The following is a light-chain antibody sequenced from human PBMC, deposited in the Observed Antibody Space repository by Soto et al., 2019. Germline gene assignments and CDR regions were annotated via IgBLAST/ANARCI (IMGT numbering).Light chain of an antibody. CDR1: RSVGSY. V-gene: IGKV3-11*01. Sequence: IVLTQSPATLSLSPGERATLSCRASRSVGSYLAWYQQKPGQAPRLLIYDASNRATDIPARFSGSGSGIDFILTISSLEHDDFAIYYCEQHSDLITFGQGTRLEIK. CDR2: DAS. CDR3: EQHSDLIT. J-gene: IGKJ5*01.